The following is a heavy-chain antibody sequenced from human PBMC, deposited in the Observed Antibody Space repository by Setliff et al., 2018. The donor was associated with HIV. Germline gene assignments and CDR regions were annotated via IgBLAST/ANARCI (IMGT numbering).Heavy chain of an antibody. Sequence: GASVKVSCKASGYTFTGYYMHWVRQAPGQGLEWMGWINPNSGGTNYAQKFQGRVTMTRDTSASTAYMELSSLRSEDTAVYYCARVQDYYYGSGSNDYWGQGTLVTVSS. J-gene: IGHJ4*02. CDR3: ARVQDYYYGSGSNDY. CDR1: GYTFTGYY. D-gene: IGHD3-10*01. V-gene: IGHV1-2*02. CDR2: INPNSGGT.